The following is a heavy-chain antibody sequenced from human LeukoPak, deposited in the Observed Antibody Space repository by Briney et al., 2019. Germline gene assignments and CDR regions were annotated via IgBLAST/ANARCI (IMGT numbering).Heavy chain of an antibody. CDR2: ISSSGSTI. V-gene: IGHV3-11*01. Sequence: GGSLRLSCAASGFTFSDYYMSWIRQAPGKGLEWVSYISSSGSTIYYADSVKGRFTIFRDNAKNSLYLQMNSLRAEDTAVYYCARESQWLGSWFDPWGQGTLVTVSS. J-gene: IGHJ5*02. CDR1: GFTFSDYY. CDR3: ARESQWLGSWFDP. D-gene: IGHD6-19*01.